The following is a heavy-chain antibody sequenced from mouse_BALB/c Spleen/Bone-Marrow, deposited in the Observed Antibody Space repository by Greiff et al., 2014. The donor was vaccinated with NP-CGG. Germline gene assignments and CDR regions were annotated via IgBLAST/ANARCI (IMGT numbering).Heavy chain of an antibody. CDR2: INPSNGRT. Sequence: QVQLQQSGAELVKPGASVKLSCKASGYTFTSYWMHWVKQRPGQGLEWIGEINPSNGRTNYNEKFKSKATLTVDKSSSTAYMQLSSLTSEDSAVYYCARYATATYWCAYWGQGTLVTVSA. D-gene: IGHD1-2*01. CDR1: GYTFTSYW. V-gene: IGHV1S81*02. CDR3: ARYATATYWCAY. J-gene: IGHJ3*01.